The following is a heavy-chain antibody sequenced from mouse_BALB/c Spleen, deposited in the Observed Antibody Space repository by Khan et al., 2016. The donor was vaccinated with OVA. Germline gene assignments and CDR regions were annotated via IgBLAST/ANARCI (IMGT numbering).Heavy chain of an antibody. V-gene: IGHV1S135*01. CDR1: GYSFTTYY. Sequence: VQLQQSGPELMKPGASVNISCKASGYSFTTYYIHWVKQSRGKSLEWIGYIDPFNTGTDYNQKFKGQATLTVDKSSNTAYMHLTSLTSEDSGVYYCARGTFDCWGQGTLGTVSA. CDR3: ARGTFDC. D-gene: IGHD3-3*01. CDR2: IDPFNTGT. J-gene: IGHJ3*01.